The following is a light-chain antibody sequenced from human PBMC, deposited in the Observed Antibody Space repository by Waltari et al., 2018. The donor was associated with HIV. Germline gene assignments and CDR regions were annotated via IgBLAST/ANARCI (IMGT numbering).Light chain of an antibody. CDR2: EVL. CDR3: CSYAGTYTYV. CDR1: ASDICYFDY. Sequence: QSALTQPRSVSGSPGQSVTISCTGTASDICYFDYVSWYQQYPGKAPKVIIYEVLKRPSGVPDRFTASKSGITASLTISGLQDEDEADYYCCSYAGTYTYVFGSGTTVTVL. V-gene: IGLV2-11*01. J-gene: IGLJ1*01.